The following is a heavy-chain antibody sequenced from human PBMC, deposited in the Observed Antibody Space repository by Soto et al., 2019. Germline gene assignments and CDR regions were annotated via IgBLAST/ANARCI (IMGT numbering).Heavy chain of an antibody. CDR1: GFIFRSYA. V-gene: IGHV3-30-3*01. CDR3: AREYGDRGETFDY. J-gene: IGHJ4*02. CDR2: ISYDGSNK. D-gene: IGHD4-17*01. Sequence: ESGGGVVQPGRSLRLSCAASGFIFRSYAMHWVRKAPGKGLEWVAVISYDGSNKYYADSVKGRFTISRDNSKNTLYLQMNSLRAEDTAVYYCAREYGDRGETFDYWGQGTLVTVSS.